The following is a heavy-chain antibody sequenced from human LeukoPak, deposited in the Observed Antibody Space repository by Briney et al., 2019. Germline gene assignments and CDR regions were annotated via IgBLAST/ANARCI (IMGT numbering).Heavy chain of an antibody. J-gene: IGHJ4*02. D-gene: IGHD3-16*02. V-gene: IGHV3-23*01. Sequence: GGSLRLSCAASGFTFNSYAMIWVRQAPGKGLEWVSVINGNGGSTYYADSVKGRFTMSRDSFKSTLYLQMNSLRAEDTAVYYCAKGATYVKGRLGELSQYYFDYWGQGTLVTVSS. CDR1: GFTFNSYA. CDR2: INGNGGST. CDR3: AKGATYVKGRLGELSQYYFDY.